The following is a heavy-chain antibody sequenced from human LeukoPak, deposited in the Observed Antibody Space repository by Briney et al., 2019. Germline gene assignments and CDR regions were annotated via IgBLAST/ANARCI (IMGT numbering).Heavy chain of an antibody. CDR1: GFTFSNAW. Sequence: GGSLRLSCAASGFTFSNAWMSWVRQAPGKGLEWVGRIKSKTDGGTTDYAAPVKSRFTISRDDSKNTLYLQMNSLKTEDTAVYYCTTDLGAVTLDYWGQGTLVTVSS. CDR2: IKSKTDGGTT. D-gene: IGHD4-11*01. V-gene: IGHV3-15*01. CDR3: TTDLGAVTLDY. J-gene: IGHJ4*02.